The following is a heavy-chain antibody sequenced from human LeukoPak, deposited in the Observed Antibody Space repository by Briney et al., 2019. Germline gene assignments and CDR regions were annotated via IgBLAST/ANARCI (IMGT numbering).Heavy chain of an antibody. CDR1: GVTLSSYA. D-gene: IGHD1-26*01. J-gene: IGHJ4*02. CDR2: IDSDGSST. Sequence: GGSLRLSCTASGVTLSSYAMSWARQAPGKGLVRVSHIDSDGSSTTYADSVKGRFTISRDNAKNTLYLQMNSLRADDTAVYYCARIGGSHLFDFWGQGTLVTVSS. V-gene: IGHV3-74*01. CDR3: ARIGGSHLFDF.